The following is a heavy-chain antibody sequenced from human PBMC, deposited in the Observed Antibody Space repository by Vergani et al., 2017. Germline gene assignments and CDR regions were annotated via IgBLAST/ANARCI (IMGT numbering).Heavy chain of an antibody. Sequence: QVQLVQSGSELRKPGASVKISCKASGYTFTDYYIHWVRQAPGQGLEWMGWINPNSGGTNYAQKFQGRVTMTRDTSISTAYMELSRLRSDDTAVYYCARGETPRIPMVRGVIWWFDPWGQGTLVTVSP. CDR1: GYTFTDYY. CDR2: INPNSGGT. V-gene: IGHV1-2*02. D-gene: IGHD3-10*01. CDR3: ARGETPRIPMVRGVIWWFDP. J-gene: IGHJ5*02.